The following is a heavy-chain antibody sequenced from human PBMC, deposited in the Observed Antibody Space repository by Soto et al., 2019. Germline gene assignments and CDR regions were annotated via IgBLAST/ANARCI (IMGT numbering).Heavy chain of an antibody. CDR2: ISGSGGST. D-gene: IGHD6-19*01. V-gene: IGHV3-23*01. Sequence: PGGALRLSCASSGFTFSSYAMSWVRQAPGKGLEWVSAISGSGGSTYYADSVKGRFTISRDNSKNTLYLQMNSLRAEDTAVYYCAKDVAVAGTNWFDPWGQGTLVTVSS. J-gene: IGHJ5*02. CDR3: AKDVAVAGTNWFDP. CDR1: GFTFSSYA.